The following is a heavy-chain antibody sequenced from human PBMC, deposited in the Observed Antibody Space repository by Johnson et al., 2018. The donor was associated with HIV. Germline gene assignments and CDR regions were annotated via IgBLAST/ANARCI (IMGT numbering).Heavy chain of an antibody. CDR3: ARESPPWGGDYVGYSFDL. V-gene: IGHV3-11*04. D-gene: IGHD4-17*01. Sequence: QVQLVESGGGLIQPGGSLRLSCAASGFTVSSNYMSWVRQAPGKGLEWISHISSSGTSIFYADSVKGRFTISRDNAKKLLYIQMSGLTGEDTATYYCARESPPWGGDYVGYSFDLWGQGTTVTVTS. CDR1: GFTVSSNY. CDR2: ISSSGTSI. J-gene: IGHJ3*01.